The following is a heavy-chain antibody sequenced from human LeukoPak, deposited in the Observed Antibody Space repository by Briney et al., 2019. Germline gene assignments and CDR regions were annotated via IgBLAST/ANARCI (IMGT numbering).Heavy chain of an antibody. CDR1: GYTFTSCY. Sequence: ASVKVSCKASGYTFTSCYIYWVRQAPGQGREWMGIINPSGGSTSYAQKFQGRVTMTRDTSTSTVYMELSSLRSEDTAVYYCARGIDQLWLQNWFDPWGQGTLVTVSS. CDR3: ARGIDQLWLQNWFDP. CDR2: INPSGGST. V-gene: IGHV1-46*01. D-gene: IGHD5-18*01. J-gene: IGHJ5*02.